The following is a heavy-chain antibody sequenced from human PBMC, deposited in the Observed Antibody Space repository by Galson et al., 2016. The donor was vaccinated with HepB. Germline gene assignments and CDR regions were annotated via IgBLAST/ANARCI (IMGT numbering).Heavy chain of an antibody. CDR2: ISRGGTYT. CDR1: GITLRGYA. J-gene: IGHJ4*02. Sequence: SLRLSCAASGITLRGYAMNWVRQAPGKGLDWVSCISRGGTYTYYADSVKGRFTVSSDNAKNSLYLQMNNLRAEDTAIYYCAREAPIAAPGANDCWGQGTQVTVSS. D-gene: IGHD6-13*01. CDR3: AREAPIAAPGANDC. V-gene: IGHV3-21*01.